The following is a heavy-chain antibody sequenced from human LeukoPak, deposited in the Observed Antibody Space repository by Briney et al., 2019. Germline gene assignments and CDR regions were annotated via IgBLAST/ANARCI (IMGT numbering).Heavy chain of an antibody. CDR2: IIPILGIA. CDR3: ARDSLEAGTAMGIYYYYYYGMDV. D-gene: IGHD5-18*01. CDR1: GGTFSSYA. V-gene: IGHV1-69*04. Sequence: ASVKVSCKASGGTFSSYAISWVRQAPGQGLEWMGRIIPILGIANYAQKFQGRVTITADKSTSTAYMELSSLRSEDTAVYYCARDSLEAGTAMGIYYYYYYGMDVWGQGTTVTVSS. J-gene: IGHJ6*02.